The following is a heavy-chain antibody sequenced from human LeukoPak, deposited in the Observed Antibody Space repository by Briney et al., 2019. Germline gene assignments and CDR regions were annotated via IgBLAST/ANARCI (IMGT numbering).Heavy chain of an antibody. V-gene: IGHV1-69*13. CDR2: IIPIFGTA. J-gene: IGHJ6*03. CDR1: GGTFSSYA. D-gene: IGHD2-8*02. CDR3: ARAYWQRKRPGYYMDV. Sequence: SVKVSCKASGGTFSSYAISWVRQAPGQGLEWMGGIIPIFGTANYAQKFQGRVTITADESTSTAYMELSSLRSEDTAVYYCARAYWQRKRPGYYMDVWGKGTTVTVSS.